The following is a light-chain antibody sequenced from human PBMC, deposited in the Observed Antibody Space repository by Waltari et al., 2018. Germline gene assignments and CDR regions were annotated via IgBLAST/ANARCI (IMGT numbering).Light chain of an antibody. J-gene: IGKJ3*01. CDR1: QDISNY. CDR3: QRYDNLPVFA. V-gene: IGKV1-33*01. Sequence: IQMTQSPSSLSPSVRDRVTTTCQASQDISNYLNWYQQRPGKAPRLLISDASILQTGVPSRFSGSQSGTHFTLTISSLQPEDIATYYCQRYDNLPVFAFGPGTKVDVK. CDR2: DAS.